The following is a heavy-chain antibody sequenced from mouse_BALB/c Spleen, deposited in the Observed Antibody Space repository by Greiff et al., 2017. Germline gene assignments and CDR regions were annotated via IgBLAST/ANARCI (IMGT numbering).Heavy chain of an antibody. J-gene: IGHJ2*01. CDR2: ISSGSSTI. V-gene: IGHV5-17*02. CDR1: GFTFSSFG. D-gene: IGHD2-14*01. Sequence: EVKLMESGGGLVQPGGSRKLSCAASGFTFSSFGMHWVRQAPEKGLEWVAYISSGSSTIYYADTVKGRFTISRDNPKNTLFLQMTSLRSEDTAMYYCARHIGYTYFDYWGQGTTLTVSS. CDR3: ARHIGYTYFDY.